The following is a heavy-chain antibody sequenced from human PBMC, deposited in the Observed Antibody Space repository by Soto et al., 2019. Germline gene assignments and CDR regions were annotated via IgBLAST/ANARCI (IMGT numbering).Heavy chain of an antibody. CDR3: ARDDFWSCYPRSLDAFDI. CDR2: SNHSGST. D-gene: IGHD3-3*01. J-gene: IGHJ3*02. CDR1: GGSFSGYY. Sequence: QVQLQQWGAGLLKPSETLSLTCAVYGGSFSGYYWSWIRQPPGKGLEWIGESNHSGSTNYNPSLKIRVTISVETSNNQFSIKLSSVTSADTAVYYCARDDFWSCYPRSLDAFDIWGQGTMVTVSS. V-gene: IGHV4-34*01.